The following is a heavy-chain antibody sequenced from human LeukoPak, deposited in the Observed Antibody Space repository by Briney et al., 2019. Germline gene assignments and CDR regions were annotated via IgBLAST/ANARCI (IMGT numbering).Heavy chain of an antibody. CDR3: ARTWIQLWPQAH. CDR1: GFTLSSYW. D-gene: IGHD5-18*01. CDR2: IKQDGSEK. V-gene: IGHV3-7*01. Sequence: GGSLRLSCAASGFTLSSYWMSWVRQAPGKGLEWVANIKQDGSEKYYVDSVKGRFTISRDNAKNSLYLQMNSLRAEDTAVYYCARTWIQLWPQAHWGQGTLVTVSS. J-gene: IGHJ4*02.